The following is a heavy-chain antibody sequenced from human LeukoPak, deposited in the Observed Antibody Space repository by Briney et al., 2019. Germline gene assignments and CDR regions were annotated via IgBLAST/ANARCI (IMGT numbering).Heavy chain of an antibody. V-gene: IGHV4-59*01. CDR2: IYYSGST. J-gene: IGHJ3*02. D-gene: IGHD3-10*01. CDR1: GGSISSYY. CDR3: ARGKGDILLWFGELIQADAFDI. Sequence: SETLSLTCTVSGGSISSYYWSWIRQPPGKGLEWIGYIYYSGSTNYNPSLKSRVTISVDTSKNQFSLKLSSVTAADTAVYYCARGKGDILLWFGELIQADAFDIWGQGTMVTVSS.